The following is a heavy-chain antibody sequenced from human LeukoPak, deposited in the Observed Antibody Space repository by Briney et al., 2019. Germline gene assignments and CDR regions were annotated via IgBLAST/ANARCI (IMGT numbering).Heavy chain of an antibody. CDR3: ARRDCSSTSCYVSSFRKGKKILTFDP. V-gene: IGHV1-2*02. CDR2: INPNSGGT. CDR1: GYTFSGTGWY. J-gene: IGHJ5*02. Sequence: GDSVKVSCKASGYTFSGTGWYLYWLRQVPGQGLEWMGWINPNSGGTNYAQKFQGRVTMTRDTSISTAYMELSSLRSEDTAVYYCARRDCSSTSCYVSSFRKGKKILTFDPWGQGTLVTVSS. D-gene: IGHD2-2*01.